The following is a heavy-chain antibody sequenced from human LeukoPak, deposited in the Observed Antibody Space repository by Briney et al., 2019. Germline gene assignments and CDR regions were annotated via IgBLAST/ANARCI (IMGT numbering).Heavy chain of an antibody. CDR1: GYTFTAYY. D-gene: IGHD2-2*01. Sequence: ASVKVFCKAPGYTFTAYYMHWLRQAPGQGLEWMGWINPNSGGTKYAQKFQGRVTMTRDTSISTAYMEVSRLRSDDTAVYYCATNPAATRGFDNWGQGTLVTVSS. CDR3: ATNPAATRGFDN. V-gene: IGHV1-2*02. CDR2: INPNSGGT. J-gene: IGHJ4*02.